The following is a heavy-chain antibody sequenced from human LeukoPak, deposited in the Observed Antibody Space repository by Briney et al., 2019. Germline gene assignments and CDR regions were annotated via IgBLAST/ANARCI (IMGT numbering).Heavy chain of an antibody. V-gene: IGHV5-10-1*01. CDR3: ARHPLVLGYFDWATGY. D-gene: IGHD3-9*01. CDR2: IDPSDSYT. Sequence: GESLKISCKGSGYSFTSYWISWARQMPGKGLEWMGRIDPSDSYTNYSPSFQGHVTISADKSISTAYLQWSSLKASDTAMYYCARHPLVLGYFDWATGYWGQGTLVTVSS. CDR1: GYSFTSYW. J-gene: IGHJ4*02.